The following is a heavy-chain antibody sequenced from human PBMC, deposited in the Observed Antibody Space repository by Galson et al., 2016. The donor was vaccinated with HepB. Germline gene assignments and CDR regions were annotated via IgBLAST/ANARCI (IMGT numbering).Heavy chain of an antibody. CDR1: GDSVSSNTAA. Sequence: AISGDSVSSNTAAWNWVRQSPSGGLEWLGRTYYRSRWYTDYAVSVISRININADPSKNHFSLQLSSVTSEDTTVYYCASHPAMIVVAYFVSWGQGTLVTVSS. CDR2: TYYRSRWYT. D-gene: IGHD3-22*01. V-gene: IGHV6-1*01. CDR3: ASHPAMIVVAYFVS. J-gene: IGHJ4*02.